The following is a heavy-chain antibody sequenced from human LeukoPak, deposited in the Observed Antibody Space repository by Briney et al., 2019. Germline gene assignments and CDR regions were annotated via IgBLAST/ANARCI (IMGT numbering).Heavy chain of an antibody. D-gene: IGHD6-13*01. V-gene: IGHV3-53*01. J-gene: IGHJ4*02. CDR2: IYSGGGT. Sequence: GGSLRLSCAASGFTVSLSYMNWFLQAPGKGLEWVSVIYSGGGTYYAESVKGRFTISRDHSKNTLFLQMSSLKAEDTAVYYCARRMSTSWASDYWGQGTLVTVSS. CDR3: ARRMSTSWASDY. CDR1: GFTVSLSY.